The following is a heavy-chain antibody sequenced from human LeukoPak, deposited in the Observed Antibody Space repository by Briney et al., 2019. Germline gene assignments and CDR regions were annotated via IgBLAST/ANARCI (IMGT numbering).Heavy chain of an antibody. CDR1: GVTFTTYA. CDR2: ISYDGSNK. V-gene: IGHV3-30-3*01. J-gene: IGHJ5*02. D-gene: IGHD4-23*01. Sequence: GGSLRLSCAASGVTFTTYAKSWVRQAPGKGLEWVAVISYDGSNKYYADSVKGRFTISRDNSKNTLYLQMNSLRAEDTAVYYCASFGVVRPSLGNSGRFDPWGQGTLVTVSS. CDR3: ASFGVVRPSLGNSGRFDP.